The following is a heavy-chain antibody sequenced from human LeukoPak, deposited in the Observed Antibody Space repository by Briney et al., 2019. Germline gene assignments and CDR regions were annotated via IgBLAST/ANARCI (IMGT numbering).Heavy chain of an antibody. V-gene: IGHV4-39*01. CDR3: ARQVLGYCSSTSCHPHFDY. CDR2: IYYSGST. CDR1: GFTFSSYE. Sequence: GSLRLSCAASGFTFSSYEMNWIRQPPGKGLEWIGSIYYSGSTYYNPSLKSRVTISVDTSKNQFSLKLSSVTAADTAVYYCARQVLGYCSSTSCHPHFDYWGQGTLVTISS. J-gene: IGHJ4*02. D-gene: IGHD2-2*01.